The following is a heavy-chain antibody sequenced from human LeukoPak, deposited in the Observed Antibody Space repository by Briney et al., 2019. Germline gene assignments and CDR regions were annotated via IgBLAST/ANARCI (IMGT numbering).Heavy chain of an antibody. J-gene: IGHJ5*02. D-gene: IGHD6-6*01. CDR1: GFTFSSYA. Sequence: GGSLRLSCVASGFTFSSYAMHWVRQAPGKGLEWVAVISYDGSNKYYADSVKGRFTISRDNSKNTLYLQMNSLRAEDTAVYYCARAIEYSSSGGLNWFDPWGQGTLVTVSS. V-gene: IGHV3-30*04. CDR3: ARAIEYSSSGGLNWFDP. CDR2: ISYDGSNK.